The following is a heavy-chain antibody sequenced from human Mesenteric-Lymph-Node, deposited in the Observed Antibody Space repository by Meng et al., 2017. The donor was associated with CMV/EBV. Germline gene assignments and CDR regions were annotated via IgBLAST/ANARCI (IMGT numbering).Heavy chain of an antibody. D-gene: IGHD6-19*01. CDR2: IKHDGVEK. CDR3: ARTYASGWWGASYYFDY. Sequence: GESLKISCVASGFNFNGSWMNWVRQAPGKGLEWVAKIKHDGVEKYYVDSVRGRFTISRDNARNSIYLQMNSLGADDTAVYYCARTYASGWWGASYYFDYWGQGTLVTVSS. J-gene: IGHJ4*02. CDR1: GFNFNGSW. V-gene: IGHV3-7*01.